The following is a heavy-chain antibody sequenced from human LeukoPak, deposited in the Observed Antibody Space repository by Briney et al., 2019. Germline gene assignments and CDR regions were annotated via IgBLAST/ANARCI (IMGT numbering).Heavy chain of an antibody. D-gene: IGHD3-22*01. CDR3: AKHEGSYYDKSGYTFDF. J-gene: IGHJ4*02. V-gene: IGHV4-39*01. CDR2: IHSSGNT. CDR1: IGSVNSGVYY. Sequence: SETLSLTCTVSIGSVNSGVYYWGWIRQPPGKGLEWIGGIHSSGNTYYNPFLKSRVTISVDTSKNQFSLKLSSVTAADRAVYYCAKHEGSYYDKSGYTFDFWGQGTLVTVSS.